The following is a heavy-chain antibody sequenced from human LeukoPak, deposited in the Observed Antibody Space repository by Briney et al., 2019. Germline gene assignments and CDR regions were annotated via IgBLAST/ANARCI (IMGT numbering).Heavy chain of an antibody. D-gene: IGHD3-3*01. CDR2: IIPIFGTA. CDR1: GGTFSSYA. J-gene: IGHJ4*02. V-gene: IGHV1-69*05. Sequence: SVKVSCKASGGTFSSYAISWVRQAPGQGLEWMGGIIPIFGTANYAQKFQGRVTITTDESTSTAYMELSSLRSEDTAVYYCARDHATYYDFWSGYYTGWGQGTLVTVSS. CDR3: ARDHATYYDFWSGYYTG.